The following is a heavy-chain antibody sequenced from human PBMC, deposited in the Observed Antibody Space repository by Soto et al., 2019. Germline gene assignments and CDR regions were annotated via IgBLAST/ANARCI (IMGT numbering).Heavy chain of an antibody. CDR1: GGSISSSSYY. V-gene: IGHV4-39*01. J-gene: IGHJ4*02. D-gene: IGHD6-13*01. CDR2: IFYSGSP. Sequence: SETLSLTCTVSGGSISSSSYYWGWIRQPPGKGLEWIGSIFYSGSPYYNPSLKSRVTISVDTSKNQFSLKLSSVTAADTAVYYCARSYSSSWYWVFDYWGQGTLVTVSS. CDR3: ARSYSSSWYWVFDY.